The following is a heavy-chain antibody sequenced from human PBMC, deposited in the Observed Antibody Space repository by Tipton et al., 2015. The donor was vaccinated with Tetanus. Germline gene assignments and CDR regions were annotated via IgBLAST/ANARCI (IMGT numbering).Heavy chain of an antibody. J-gene: IGHJ4*02. CDR1: GGSVRSTNSY. CDR2: IYYSGTT. D-gene: IGHD1-1*01. Sequence: TLSLTCTVSGGSVRSTNSYWSWLRQPPGKGLEWIGYIYYSGTTKYNPSLKSRVTMSVDTSKNQLSLKLSSVTSADTAVYFCARGPLENEGYFDSWGQGILVTVTA. CDR3: ARGPLENEGYFDS. V-gene: IGHV4-61*01.